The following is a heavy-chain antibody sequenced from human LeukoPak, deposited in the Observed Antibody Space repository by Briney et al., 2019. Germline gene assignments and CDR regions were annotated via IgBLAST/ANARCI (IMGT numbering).Heavy chain of an antibody. CDR3: ARRGSAYYYYGMDV. D-gene: IGHD3-10*01. Sequence: SETLSLTCAVYGGSFSGYYWSWIRQPPGKGLEWIGEINHSGSTNYNPSLKSRVTISVDTSKNQFSLKLSSVTAADTAVYYCARRGSAYYYYGMDVWGQGTMVTVSS. V-gene: IGHV4-34*01. CDR1: GGSFSGYY. J-gene: IGHJ6*02. CDR2: INHSGST.